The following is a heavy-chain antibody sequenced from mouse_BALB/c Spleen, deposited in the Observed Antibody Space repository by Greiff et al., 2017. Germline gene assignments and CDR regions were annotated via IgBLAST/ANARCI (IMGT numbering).Heavy chain of an antibody. CDR3: ARRPSSPWAMDY. J-gene: IGHJ4*01. CDR1: GYSITSGYY. D-gene: IGHD6-1*01. V-gene: IGHV3-6*01. CDR2: ISYDGSN. Sequence: EVQLQQSGPGLVKPSQSLSLTCSVTGYSITSGYYWNWIRQFPGNKLEWMGYISYDGSNNYNPSLKNRISITRDTSKNQFFLKLNSVTTEDTAMYYCARRPSSPWAMDYWGQGTSVTVSS.